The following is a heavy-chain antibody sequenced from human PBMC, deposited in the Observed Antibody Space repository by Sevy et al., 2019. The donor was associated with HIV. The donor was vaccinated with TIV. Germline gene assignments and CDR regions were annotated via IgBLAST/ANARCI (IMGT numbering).Heavy chain of an antibody. V-gene: IGHV1-46*01. CDR2: INPSGGST. Sequence: ASVKVSCKASGYTFTSYYMHWVRQAPGQGLEWMRIINPSGGSTSYAEKFQGRVTMTRDTSTSTVYMELSSLRSEDTAVYYCARGGMIVVVIRAYYYYMDAWGKGTTVTVSS. CDR1: GYTFTSYY. CDR3: ARGGMIVVVIRAYYYYMDA. D-gene: IGHD3-22*01. J-gene: IGHJ6*03.